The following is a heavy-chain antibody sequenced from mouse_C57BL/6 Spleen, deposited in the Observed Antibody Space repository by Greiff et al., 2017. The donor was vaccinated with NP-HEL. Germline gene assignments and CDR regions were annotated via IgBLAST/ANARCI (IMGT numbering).Heavy chain of an antibody. CDR2: INPNNGGT. Sequence: EVQLQQSGPELVKPGASVKISCKASGYTFTDYYMNWVKQSHGKSLEWIGDINPNNGGTSYNQKFKGKATLTVDKSSSTAYMELRSRTSEDSAVYYCARQGPLRRGFAYWGQGTLVTVSA. D-gene: IGHD2-12*01. CDR3: ARQGPLRRGFAY. CDR1: GYTFTDYY. V-gene: IGHV1-26*01. J-gene: IGHJ3*01.